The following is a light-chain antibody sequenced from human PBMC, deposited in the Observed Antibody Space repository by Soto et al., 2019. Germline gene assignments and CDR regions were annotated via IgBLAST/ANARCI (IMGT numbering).Light chain of an antibody. J-gene: IGKJ1*01. Sequence: EIVMTQSPATLSVSPCERVTLSCRASQSVRSNLAWYQQKPGQAPRLLIYGASSRATGIPARFSGSGSGTEFTLTISSLQSEDFAVYYCQQYNNWLRTFGQGTKVDIK. CDR3: QQYNNWLRT. V-gene: IGKV3-15*01. CDR2: GAS. CDR1: QSVRSN.